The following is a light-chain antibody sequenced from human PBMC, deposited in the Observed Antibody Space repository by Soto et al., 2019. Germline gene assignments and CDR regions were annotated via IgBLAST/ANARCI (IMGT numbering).Light chain of an antibody. CDR1: SSDVGAYDY. V-gene: IGLV2-14*01. Sequence: QSVLTQPASVSGSPGQSITISCSGTSSDVGAYDYVSWYQQDPGKVPKLTIYEVSNRPSGVSTRFSGSKSGNTASLTISGLQPEDEADYYCSSYTTRSTWVFGGGTKLTVL. J-gene: IGLJ2*01. CDR3: SSYTTRSTWV. CDR2: EVS.